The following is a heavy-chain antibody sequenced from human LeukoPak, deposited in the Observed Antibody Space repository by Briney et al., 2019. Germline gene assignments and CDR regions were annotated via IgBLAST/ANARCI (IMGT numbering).Heavy chain of an antibody. CDR1: GGSISSSSYY. CDR2: SYYSGSP. Sequence: SETLCLTCTVSGGSISSSSYYWGWFRQPPGKGLVYVGYSYYSGSPNYNLSLKSRLTISVDMSKNQISLKLRSVTAADTAVYYCARGDDYGGANDAWGPGILVTVSS. D-gene: IGHD4-23*01. V-gene: IGHV4-61*05. CDR3: ARGDDYGGANDA. J-gene: IGHJ5*02.